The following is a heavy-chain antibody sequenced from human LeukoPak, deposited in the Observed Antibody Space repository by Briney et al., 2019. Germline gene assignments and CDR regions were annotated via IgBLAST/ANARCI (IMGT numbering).Heavy chain of an antibody. Sequence: PGGSLRLSCAASGFTFSDYYMDWVRQAPGKGLEWVSIIYSGGSTYYADSVQGRFTASRDNSKTTLYLQMNSLRAEDTAVYYCARSDYGSGTYDVDYWGQGTLVTVSS. CDR3: ARSDYGSGTYDVDY. D-gene: IGHD3-10*01. CDR1: GFTFSDYY. CDR2: IYSGGST. J-gene: IGHJ4*02. V-gene: IGHV3-53*01.